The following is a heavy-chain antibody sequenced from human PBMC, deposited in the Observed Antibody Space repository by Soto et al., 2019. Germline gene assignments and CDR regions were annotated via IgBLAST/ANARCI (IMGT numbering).Heavy chain of an antibody. CDR2: IRGRAYSATT. J-gene: IGHJ4*02. V-gene: IGHV3-49*03. CDR1: VFTFGGYA. D-gene: IGHD6-19*01. CDR3: TRAAHPQWQIPPYYFHS. Sequence: GGSLRLSCTASVFTFGGYAMGWIRHAPGKGLEWVAFIRGRAYSATTEYAASVKGRFTISRDDSKSIAYLQMNSLKTEDTAVYYCTRAAHPQWQIPPYYFHSWGPGTLVTVSS.